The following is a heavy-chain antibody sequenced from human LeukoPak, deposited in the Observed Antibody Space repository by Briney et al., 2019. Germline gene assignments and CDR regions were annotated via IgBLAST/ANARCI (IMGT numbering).Heavy chain of an antibody. CDR2: ISSSSSYI. CDR3: ARGRSTVTTRVDY. D-gene: IGHD4-11*01. J-gene: IGHJ4*02. V-gene: IGHV3-21*01. Sequence: GGSLRLSCAASGFTFSSYSMNWVRQAPGKGLEWVSSISSSSSYIYYADSVKGRFTISRDNAENSQYLQMNSLRAEDTAVYYCARGRSTVTTRVDYWGQGTLVTVSS. CDR1: GFTFSSYS.